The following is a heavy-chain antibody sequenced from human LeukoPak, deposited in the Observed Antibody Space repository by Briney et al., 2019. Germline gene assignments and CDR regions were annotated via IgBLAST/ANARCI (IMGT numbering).Heavy chain of an antibody. Sequence: PGGSLRLSCAASGFTFSSYAMSWVRQAPGKGLEWVSGISGSGGSTYYADSVKGRFTISRDNSKNTLYLHMNSLRGEDTAVYYCAKLLGYSSSWYGFDYWGQGTLVTVSS. J-gene: IGHJ4*02. D-gene: IGHD6-13*01. CDR3: AKLLGYSSSWYGFDY. V-gene: IGHV3-23*01. CDR1: GFTFSSYA. CDR2: ISGSGGST.